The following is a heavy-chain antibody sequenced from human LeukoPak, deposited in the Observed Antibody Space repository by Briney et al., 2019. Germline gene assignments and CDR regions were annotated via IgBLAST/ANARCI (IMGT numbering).Heavy chain of an antibody. CDR1: GITFSRYG. J-gene: IGHJ4*02. CDR3: ARVADFRNHMDV. Sequence: PGGSLRLSCAASGITFSRYGMHWVRQAPGKGLEWVTFIRYDGSIKYYADSVKGRFTISGDSSKNSLYLQMNSLRAEDTALYYCARVADFRNHMDVWGQGTLVTVSS. CDR2: IRYDGSIK. V-gene: IGHV3-30*02. D-gene: IGHD3-3*01.